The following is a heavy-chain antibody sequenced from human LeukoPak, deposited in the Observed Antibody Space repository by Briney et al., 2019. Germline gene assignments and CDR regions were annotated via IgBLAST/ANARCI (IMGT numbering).Heavy chain of an antibody. V-gene: IGHV1-46*01. J-gene: IGHJ3*02. CDR3: ARGQYYSDTINFYSRHDAFDI. CDR1: GYTFSSYY. CDR2: INLSAGST. Sequence: ASVKVSCKASGYTFSSYYIHWVRQARGQGLAWMGIINLSAGSTSYAQRFQGRVTMTRDTSTSTVHMELSSLRSEDTAVYYCARGQYYSDTINFYSRHDAFDIWGQGTMVTVSS. D-gene: IGHD3-22*01.